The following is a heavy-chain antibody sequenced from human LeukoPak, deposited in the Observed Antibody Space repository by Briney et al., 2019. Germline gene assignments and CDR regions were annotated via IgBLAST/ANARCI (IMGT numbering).Heavy chain of an antibody. Sequence: GGSLRLSCAASGFTVGSNYMSWVRQAPGRGLEWASVMYSSGTTHYADSVKGRFTISRDNAKNSLYLQMNSLRAEDTAVYYCARGREDTAMVSDYWGQGTLVTVSS. CDR1: GFTVGSNY. CDR2: MYSSGTT. CDR3: ARGREDTAMVSDY. V-gene: IGHV3-66*01. D-gene: IGHD5-18*01. J-gene: IGHJ4*02.